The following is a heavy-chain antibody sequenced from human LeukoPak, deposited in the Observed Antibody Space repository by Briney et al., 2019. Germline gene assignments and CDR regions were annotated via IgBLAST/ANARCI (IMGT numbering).Heavy chain of an antibody. Sequence: ASVKVSCKASGYTFTGYYMHWVRQAPGQGLEWMGYIYPNSGATKYAQKFQGRVTMTRDTSISTAYMELSGLGSDDTAVYYCGTLLSNGPFDYWGQGSLVTV. J-gene: IGHJ4*02. V-gene: IGHV1-2*02. CDR1: GYTFTGYY. CDR2: IYPNSGAT. CDR3: GTLLSNGPFDY.